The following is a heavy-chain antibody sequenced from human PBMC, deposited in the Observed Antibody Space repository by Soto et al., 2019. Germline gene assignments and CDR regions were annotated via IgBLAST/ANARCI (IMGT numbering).Heavy chain of an antibody. CDR3: ARDAQYSSRWHPIDY. D-gene: IGHD3-22*01. CDR2: IHTYNGNT. Sequence: QVQLVQSGAEVRKPGASVKVYCKASGYTFTDYGISWVRQAPGQRLEWMGWIHTYNGNTNYAQKLQGRVSMTTDTTTSTDYMELRNLRSDDTAVYYCARDAQYSSRWHPIDYWGQGTLVGVSS. J-gene: IGHJ4*02. CDR1: GYTFTDYG. V-gene: IGHV1-18*01.